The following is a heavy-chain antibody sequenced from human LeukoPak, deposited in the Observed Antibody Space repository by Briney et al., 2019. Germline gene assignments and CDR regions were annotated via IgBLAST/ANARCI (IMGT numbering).Heavy chain of an antibody. D-gene: IGHD5-24*01. CDR1: GFTFSSYW. CDR2: INSDGSST. V-gene: IGHV3-74*01. J-gene: IGHJ3*02. CDR3: AKDRVEMATIFWAYAFDI. Sequence: GGSLRLSCAASGFTFSSYWMHWVRQAPGKGLVWVSRINSDGSSTSYADSVKGRFTISRDNSKNTLYLQMNSLRAEDTAVYYCAKDRVEMATIFWAYAFDIWGQGTMVTVSS.